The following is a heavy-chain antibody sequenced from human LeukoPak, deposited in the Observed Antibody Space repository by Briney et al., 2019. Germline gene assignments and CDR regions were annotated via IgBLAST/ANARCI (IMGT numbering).Heavy chain of an antibody. Sequence: GASVKVSCKASGYTFTSYYMHWVRQAPGQGLEWVGIINPSGGSTSYAQKFQGRVTMTRDTSTSTAYMELSRLRSDDTAVYYCARKSKAVRAFDIWGQGTMVTVSS. CDR2: INPSGGST. CDR1: GYTFTSYY. V-gene: IGHV1-46*01. CDR3: ARKSKAVRAFDI. J-gene: IGHJ3*02.